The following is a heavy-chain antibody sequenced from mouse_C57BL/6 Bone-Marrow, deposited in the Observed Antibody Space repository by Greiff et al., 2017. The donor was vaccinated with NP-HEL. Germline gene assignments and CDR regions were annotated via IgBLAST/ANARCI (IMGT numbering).Heavy chain of an antibody. D-gene: IGHD2-4*01. Sequence: VQLVESGAELVKPGASVKLSCKASGYTFTSYWMHWVKQRPGRGLEWIGRIDPNSGGTKYNEKFKSKATLTVDKPSSTAYMQLSSLTSEDSAVYYCARNIYYDYDTGFDYWGQGTTLTVSS. V-gene: IGHV1-72*01. CDR2: IDPNSGGT. CDR1: GYTFTSYW. J-gene: IGHJ2*01. CDR3: ARNIYYDYDTGFDY.